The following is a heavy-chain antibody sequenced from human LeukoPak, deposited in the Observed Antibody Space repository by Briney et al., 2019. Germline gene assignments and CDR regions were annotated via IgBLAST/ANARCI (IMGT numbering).Heavy chain of an antibody. CDR3: ARDLSWTVTMVRGVIRGYFDY. Sequence: PGGSLRLSCAASGFTFSSYSMNWVRQAPGKGLEWVSSISSSSSSYIYYADSVKGRFTISRDNAKNSLYLQMNSLRAEDTAVYYCARDLSWTVTMVRGVIRGYFDYWGQGTLVTVSS. CDR2: ISSSSSSYI. D-gene: IGHD3-10*01. CDR1: GFTFSSYS. J-gene: IGHJ4*02. V-gene: IGHV3-21*01.